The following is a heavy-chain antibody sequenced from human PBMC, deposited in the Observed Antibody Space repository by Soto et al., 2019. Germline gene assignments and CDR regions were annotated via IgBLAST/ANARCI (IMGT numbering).Heavy chain of an antibody. CDR2: IYWNNDK. CDR1: GFSLSTSGVG. CDR3: VRGGGAFDV. Sequence: ESVPTLVNPTQTLTLTCTFSGFSLSTSGVGVGWVRQPPGKALEWLALIYWNNDKRYSPSLQSRLTITKDTSKNQVVLTMTNMDPVDTATYYCVRGGGAFDVWGQGTMVTVS. D-gene: IGHD2-15*01. J-gene: IGHJ3*01. V-gene: IGHV2-5*04.